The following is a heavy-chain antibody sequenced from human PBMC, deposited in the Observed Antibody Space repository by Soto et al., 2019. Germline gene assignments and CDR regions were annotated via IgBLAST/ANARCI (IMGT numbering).Heavy chain of an antibody. J-gene: IGHJ4*02. Sequence: QVQLQESGPGLVKPSETLSLTCTVSGGSVSSGSYYWSWIRQPPGKGLEWIGYIYYSGSTTYNPSLKSRVTISVDTSKSQFSLKLRSVTAADTAVYYCARVLMDSSSWSYYFDYWGQGTLVTVSS. CDR2: IYYSGST. V-gene: IGHV4-61*01. CDR1: GGSVSSGSYY. CDR3: ARVLMDSSSWSYYFDY. D-gene: IGHD6-13*01.